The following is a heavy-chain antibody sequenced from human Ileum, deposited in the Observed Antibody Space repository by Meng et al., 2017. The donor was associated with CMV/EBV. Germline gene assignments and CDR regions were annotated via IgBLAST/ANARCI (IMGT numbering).Heavy chain of an antibody. CDR2: ISGTGTT. J-gene: IGHJ4*02. V-gene: IGHV3-11*01. D-gene: IGHD3-3*01. CDR3: ARVFWSGYGG. CDR1: GFTFSDYY. Sequence: GGSLRLSCAASGFTFSDYYMSWVRHAPGQGLEWVSYISGTGTTYYADSVKGRFTISRDNAKNSLYLQMNSLRAEDTAVYYCARVFWSGYGGWGQGTLVTVSS.